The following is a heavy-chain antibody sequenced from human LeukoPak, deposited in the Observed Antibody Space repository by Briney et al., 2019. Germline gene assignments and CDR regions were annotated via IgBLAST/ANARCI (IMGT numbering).Heavy chain of an antibody. CDR1: GGSISSGSHC. CDR2: IKYSGST. D-gene: IGHD4-17*01. V-gene: IGHV4-39*02. J-gene: IGHJ4*02. Sequence: SQSLSLTCTVSGGSISSGSHCWGWFRQPPGKGLEWLGYIKYSGSTFCNPSLKNRVTLSVQTPQKHFSLRPNSMTPTHTAVYYCARGPTVTTDYWGERALVTVSP. CDR3: ARGPTVTTDY.